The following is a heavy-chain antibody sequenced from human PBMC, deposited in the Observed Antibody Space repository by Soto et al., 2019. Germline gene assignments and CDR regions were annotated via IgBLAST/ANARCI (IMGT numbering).Heavy chain of an antibody. D-gene: IGHD2-15*01. CDR3: ARDRWTGDCSGGSCYPRKYNWFDP. CDR2: IIPIFGTA. V-gene: IGHV1-69*13. CDR1: GGTFSSYA. J-gene: IGHJ5*02. Sequence: SVKVSCKASGGTFSSYAISWVRQAPGQGLEWMGGIIPIFGTANYAQKFQGRVTITADESTSTAYMELSSLRSEDTAVYYCARDRWTGDCSGGSCYPRKYNWFDPWGQGTLVTVSS.